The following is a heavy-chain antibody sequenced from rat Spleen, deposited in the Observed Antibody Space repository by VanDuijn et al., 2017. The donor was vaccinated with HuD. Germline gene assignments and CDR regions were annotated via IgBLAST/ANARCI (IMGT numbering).Heavy chain of an antibody. D-gene: IGHD1-2*01. CDR1: GFSLTSYH. V-gene: IGHV2-43*01. J-gene: IGHJ4*01. CDR2: IWTGGST. Sequence: QVQLKESGPGLVQPSQTLSLTCTVSGFSLTSYHVSWVRQPPGKGLEWMGVIWTGGSTAYNSLLKSRLSISRDTSKNQVFLKMNSLQTDDTATYYCAMSGYYSSYTRLMDAWGQGASVTVSS. CDR3: AMSGYYSSYTRLMDA.